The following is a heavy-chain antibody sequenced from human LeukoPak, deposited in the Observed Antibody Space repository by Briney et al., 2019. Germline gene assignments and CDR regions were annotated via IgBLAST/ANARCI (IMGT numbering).Heavy chain of an antibody. CDR1: GFTFDNYA. Sequence: GGSLRFSCAASGFTFDNYAMHWVRQAPGKGLEWVSLISGDGGSTYYADSVKGRFTISRDNSKNSLYLQMNSLRTEDTALYYCAKDMAPSVDYGDLYYYYYYGMDVWGQGTTVTVSS. D-gene: IGHD4-17*01. CDR2: ISGDGGST. CDR3: AKDMAPSVDYGDLYYYYYYGMDV. J-gene: IGHJ6*02. V-gene: IGHV3-43*02.